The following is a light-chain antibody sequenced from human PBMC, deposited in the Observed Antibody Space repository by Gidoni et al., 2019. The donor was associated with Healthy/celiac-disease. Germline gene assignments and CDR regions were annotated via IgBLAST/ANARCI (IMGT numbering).Light chain of an antibody. J-gene: IGLJ2*01. Sequence: QAVLTQPASLSASPGASASPTCTLRSGINVGTYRIYWYQQRPGSPPQYLLRYKSDSDKQQGSGVPSRFSGSKDASANAGILLISALQSEDEADYYCMIWHSSAWVFGGGTKLTVL. CDR1: SGINVGTYR. CDR3: MIWHSSAWV. V-gene: IGLV5-45*01. CDR2: YKSDSDK.